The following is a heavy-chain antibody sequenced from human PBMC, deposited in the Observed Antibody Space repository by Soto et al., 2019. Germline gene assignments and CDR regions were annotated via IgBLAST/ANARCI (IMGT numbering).Heavy chain of an antibody. Sequence: EVQLVESGGGLVQPGGSLKLSCAASGFTFSGSAVHWVRQASGKGLEWVGRIRSKANNYATVYAASVKGRFTISRDDSKSTAYLQMNSLKTEDTALYYCTTHAVQYCGRNCYILPYFDLWGGGRLVTVSS. CDR2: IRSKANNYAT. D-gene: IGHD2-21*02. V-gene: IGHV3-73*02. CDR3: TTHAVQYCGRNCYILPYFDL. CDR1: GFTFSGSA. J-gene: IGHJ2*01.